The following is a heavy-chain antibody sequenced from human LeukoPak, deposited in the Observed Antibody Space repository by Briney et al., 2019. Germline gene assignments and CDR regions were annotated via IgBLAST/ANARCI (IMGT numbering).Heavy chain of an antibody. CDR2: MYYSGST. Sequence: PSEPLSLTCTVSGGAISFYYWSWIRQPPGKGLDWIAYMYYSGSTNYNPSLKSRVSISVDTSKNQFSLKLTSVTAADTAVYYCARGGSIVGATPHDSFDIWGQGTMVIV. J-gene: IGHJ3*02. D-gene: IGHD1-26*01. V-gene: IGHV4-59*01. CDR3: ARGGSIVGATPHDSFDI. CDR1: GGAISFYY.